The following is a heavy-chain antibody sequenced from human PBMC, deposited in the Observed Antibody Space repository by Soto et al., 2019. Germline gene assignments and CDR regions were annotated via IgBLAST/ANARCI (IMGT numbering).Heavy chain of an antibody. Sequence: ASVKVSCKASGYTFTSYYMHWVRQAPGQGLEWMGIINPSGGSTSYAQKFQGRVTISVDTSKNQFSLNLRSMSPADTAVYYCARVGGLAARTFDYWGPGTLVTVSS. D-gene: IGHD6-6*01. CDR3: ARVGGLAARTFDY. CDR2: INPSGGST. CDR1: GYTFTSYY. J-gene: IGHJ4*02. V-gene: IGHV1-46*01.